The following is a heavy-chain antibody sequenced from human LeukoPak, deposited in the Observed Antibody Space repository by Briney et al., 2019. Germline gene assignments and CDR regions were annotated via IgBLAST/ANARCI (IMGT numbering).Heavy chain of an antibody. J-gene: IGHJ3*02. CDR2: ISHSGST. V-gene: IGHV4-59*08. Sequence: SETLSLTCTASGGSISSYYWSWIRQPPGKGLEWIGYISHSGSTKYNASLESRVTISSDTSMHQFSLKLTSVTATDTAMYYCVRHGYNNYDDAFDIWGQGTMVTVSS. CDR3: VRHGYNNYDDAFDI. CDR1: GGSISSYY. D-gene: IGHD4-4*01.